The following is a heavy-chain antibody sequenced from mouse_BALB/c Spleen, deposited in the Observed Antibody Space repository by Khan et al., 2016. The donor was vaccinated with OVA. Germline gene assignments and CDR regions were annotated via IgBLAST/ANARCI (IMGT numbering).Heavy chain of an antibody. J-gene: IGHJ2*01. D-gene: IGHD1-1*01. V-gene: IGHV3-2*02. CDR3: ARDYGSSYYYVAD. Sequence: EVQLQESGPGLVKPSQSLSLTCTVTGYSITSDYAWNWIRQFPGNKLEWMGYISYSGSTSYNPSLKSRISITRDTSKNQFFLQLNSVTTEDTATYYCARDYGSSYYYVADGGQGTTRTVSS. CDR1: GYSITSDYA. CDR2: ISYSGST.